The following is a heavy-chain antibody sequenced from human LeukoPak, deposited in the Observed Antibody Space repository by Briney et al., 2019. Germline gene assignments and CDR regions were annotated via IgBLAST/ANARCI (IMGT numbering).Heavy chain of an antibody. Sequence: SETLSPTCTVSSGSIISYYWSWIRQPPGKGLEWIGYIYYSGSTNYNPSLKSRVTISVDTSKNQFSLKLSSVTAADTAVYYCARTGTEEAYLGMDVWGKGTTVAVSS. J-gene: IGHJ6*03. CDR2: IYYSGST. CDR1: SGSIISYY. CDR3: ARTGTEEAYLGMDV. D-gene: IGHD1-1*01. V-gene: IGHV4-59*01.